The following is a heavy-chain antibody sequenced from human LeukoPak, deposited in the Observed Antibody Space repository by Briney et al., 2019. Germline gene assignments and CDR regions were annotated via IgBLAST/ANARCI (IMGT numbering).Heavy chain of an antibody. Sequence: GGSLRLSCVAPGFTLSSYWMHWVRQAPGKGLVWVSRFNSDGRSTSHADSVKGRFTISRDNARNTLYLQMNSLRAEDTAVYYCARGGSGIAAAGDNWFDPWGQGTLVTVSS. CDR2: FNSDGRST. J-gene: IGHJ5*02. CDR3: ARGGSGIAAAGDNWFDP. D-gene: IGHD6-13*01. V-gene: IGHV3-74*01. CDR1: GFTLSSYW.